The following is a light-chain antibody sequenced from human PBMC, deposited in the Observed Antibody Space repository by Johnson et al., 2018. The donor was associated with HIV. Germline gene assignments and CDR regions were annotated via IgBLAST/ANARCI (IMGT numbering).Light chain of an antibody. Sequence: QSVLTKPPSVSAAPGQKVTISCSGSSSNIGNNYVSWYQQLPGTAPKLLICENNKRPSGIPDRFSGSKSGTSATLGITGLPTGDEADYYCGTWDISLGVGYVFGTGTKVTVL. J-gene: IGLJ1*01. V-gene: IGLV1-51*02. CDR3: GTWDISLGVGYV. CDR2: ENN. CDR1: SSNIGNNY.